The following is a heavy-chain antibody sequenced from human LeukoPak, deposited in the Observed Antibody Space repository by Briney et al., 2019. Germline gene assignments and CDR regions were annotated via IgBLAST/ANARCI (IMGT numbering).Heavy chain of an antibody. CDR3: ARELVLGRYYFDY. CDR1: GGSISKYY. Sequence: SETLSLTCTVSGGSISKYYWSWIRQPAGKGLEWIGLIYSRGNTNYNPSLKSRVTMSVDTSKNQFSLKLSSVTAEDTAVYYCARELVLGRYYFDYWGQGTLVTVSS. D-gene: IGHD6-13*01. J-gene: IGHJ4*02. CDR2: IYSRGNT. V-gene: IGHV4-4*07.